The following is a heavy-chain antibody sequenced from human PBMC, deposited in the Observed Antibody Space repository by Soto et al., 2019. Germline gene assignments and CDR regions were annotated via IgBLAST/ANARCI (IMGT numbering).Heavy chain of an antibody. D-gene: IGHD1-1*01. CDR3: AKDLPLTTASNDAFDI. CDR2: ISGSGGST. CDR1: GFTFSSYA. V-gene: IGHV3-23*01. J-gene: IGHJ3*02. Sequence: GGSLRLSCAASGFTFSSYAMSWVRQAPGKGLEWVSAISGSGGSTYYADSVKGRFTISRDNSKNTLYLQMNSLRAEDTAVYYCAKDLPLTTASNDAFDIWGQGTMVTVSS.